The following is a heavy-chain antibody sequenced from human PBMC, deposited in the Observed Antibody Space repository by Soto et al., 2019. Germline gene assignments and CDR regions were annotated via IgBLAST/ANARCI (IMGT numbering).Heavy chain of an antibody. J-gene: IGHJ6*02. CDR1: GGSISSGGYS. V-gene: IGHV4-30-2*01. CDR2: IYHSGST. CDR3: ARQACSGGSCDPHGLDV. D-gene: IGHD2-15*01. Sequence: PSETLSLTCAVSGGSISSGGYSWSWIRQPPGKGLEWIGYIYHSGSTYYNPSLKSRVTISVDRSKNQFSLKLSSVTAADTAVYYCARQACSGGSCDPHGLDVWGQGTTVTVSS.